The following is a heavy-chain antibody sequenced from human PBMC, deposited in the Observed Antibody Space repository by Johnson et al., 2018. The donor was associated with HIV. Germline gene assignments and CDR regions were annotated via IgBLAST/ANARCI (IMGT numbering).Heavy chain of an antibody. V-gene: IGHV3-30*04. J-gene: IGHJ3*02. D-gene: IGHD3-22*01. CDR3: AGIVEAFDI. CDR1: GFTFSSYA. Sequence: QVQLVESGGGVVQPGRSLRLSCAASGFTFSSYAMHWVRQAPGKGLEWVAVISYDGSNKYYADSVKGRFTISRDNSKNTLYLQMNSLRAEDTAVYYCAGIVEAFDIWGQGTMVTVSS. CDR2: ISYDGSNK.